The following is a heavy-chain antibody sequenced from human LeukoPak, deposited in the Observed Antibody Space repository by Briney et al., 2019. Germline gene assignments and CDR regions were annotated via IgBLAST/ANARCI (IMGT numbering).Heavy chain of an antibody. CDR3: ARDGNEAVAGTGAVTY. V-gene: IGHV1-2*02. D-gene: IGHD6-19*01. J-gene: IGHJ4*02. Sequence: GASVTVSCKAAGDTFNDYHVHWVRQAPGLGAQGLEWMGWVTPSSGWRRYSQNFQGRVTMTRDTSISTAYMELSRLTSDDTAVYYCARDGNEAVAGTGAVTYWGQGTLVTVSS. CDR2: VTPSSGWR. CDR1: GDTFNDYH.